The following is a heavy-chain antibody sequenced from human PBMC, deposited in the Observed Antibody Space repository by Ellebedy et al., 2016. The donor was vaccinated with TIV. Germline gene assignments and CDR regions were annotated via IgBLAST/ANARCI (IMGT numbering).Heavy chain of an antibody. J-gene: IGHJ5*02. CDR2: ISGYNGDT. Sequence: ASVKVSCKASGYTFTKYGISWVRQATGQGLEWMGWISGYNGDTNYAQKFQGRVTMTIDTFASTAYMELRSLRSDDTAMYFCASGFYEKFNPWGQGTLVTVSS. V-gene: IGHV1-18*01. CDR3: ASGFYEKFNP. CDR1: GYTFTKYG. D-gene: IGHD2/OR15-2a*01.